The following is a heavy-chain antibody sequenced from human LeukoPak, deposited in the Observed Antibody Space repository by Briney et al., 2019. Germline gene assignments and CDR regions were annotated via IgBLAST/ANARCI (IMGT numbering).Heavy chain of an antibody. J-gene: IGHJ4*02. CDR1: GFAFSSYS. CDR2: ISSSSSYI. Sequence: GGSLRLSCAASGFAFSSYSMNWVRQAPGKGLEWVSSISSSSSYIYYADSVKGRFTISRDNAKNSLYLQMNSLRAEDTAVYYCAKGRSYLDYFDYWGQGTLVTVSS. D-gene: IGHD3-16*02. V-gene: IGHV3-21*04. CDR3: AKGRSYLDYFDY.